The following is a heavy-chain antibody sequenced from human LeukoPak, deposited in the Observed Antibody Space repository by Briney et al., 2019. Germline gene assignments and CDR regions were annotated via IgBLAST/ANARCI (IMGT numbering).Heavy chain of an antibody. D-gene: IGHD3-10*01. V-gene: IGHV1-2*02. CDR3: ARAGSYMVRGVRLAFDP. CDR1: GYTFTCYY. Sequence: GASVKVSCKASGYTFTCYYMHWVRQAPGQGLEWMGWINPNSGGTNYAQKFQGRVTMTRDTSISTAYMELSRLRSDDTAVYYCARAGSYMVRGVRLAFDPWGQGTLVTVSS. CDR2: INPNSGGT. J-gene: IGHJ5*02.